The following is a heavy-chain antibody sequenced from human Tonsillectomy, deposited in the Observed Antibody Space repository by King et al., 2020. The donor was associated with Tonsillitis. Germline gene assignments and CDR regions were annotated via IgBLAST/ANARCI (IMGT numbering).Heavy chain of an antibody. CDR1: GFTFSIYS. Sequence: VQLVESGGGVVQPGRSLRLSCAASGFTFSIYSMHWVRQAPGKGLEWVAVISYDGSNKYYADSVKGRFTISRDSSKNTLYLQMNSLRAEDTAVYYCARGGYYDILTGSPNYYYYYGMDVWGQGTTDTVSS. D-gene: IGHD3-9*01. CDR3: ARGGYYDILTGSPNYYYYYGMDV. J-gene: IGHJ6*02. CDR2: ISYDGSNK. V-gene: IGHV3-30*04.